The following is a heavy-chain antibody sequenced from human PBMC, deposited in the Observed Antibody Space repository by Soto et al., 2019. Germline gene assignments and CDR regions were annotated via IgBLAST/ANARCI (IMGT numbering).Heavy chain of an antibody. CDR1: AFTFSSYS. CDR3: ARVGATGAGSHFYYAMDV. Sequence: PGGSLRLSCAASAFTFSSYSMHWVRRAPGNGLEWVAVISYDGNNKYYADSVKGRFTTSRDNSKNMLFLQMNSLRPEDTAVYYCARVGATGAGSHFYYAMDVWGQGTTVTVS. CDR2: ISYDGNNK. V-gene: IGHV3-30*04. D-gene: IGHD1-1*01. J-gene: IGHJ6*02.